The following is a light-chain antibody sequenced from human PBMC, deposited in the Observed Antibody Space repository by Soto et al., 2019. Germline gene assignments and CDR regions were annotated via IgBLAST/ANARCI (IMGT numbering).Light chain of an antibody. CDR2: LGS. CDR3: MQALQTPWA. CDR1: QSLLQTNGYNY. J-gene: IGKJ1*01. V-gene: IGKV2-28*01. Sequence: DIVMTQSPLSLPVTPGEPASISCRSSQSLLQTNGYNYLDWYLQKPGQSPQLLIYLGSNRASGVPDRFSGNGSGTDFTLKISRVEAVDVGVYYCMQALQTPWAFGQGTKVEIK.